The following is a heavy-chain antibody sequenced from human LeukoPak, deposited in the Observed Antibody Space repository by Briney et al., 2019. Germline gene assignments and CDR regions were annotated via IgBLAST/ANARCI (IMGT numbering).Heavy chain of an antibody. V-gene: IGHV3-74*01. J-gene: IGHJ6*02. CDR2: INSDGSST. Sequence: PGGSLRLSCAASGFTFSSYWMYWVRQGPGKGLVWVSRINSDGSSTNYADSVKGRFIISRDNSKNTLYLQMNSLRAEETALYYCARVIRRECGRGVCSPPYGMDVWGQGTTVTVSS. D-gene: IGHD2-8*02. CDR3: ARVIRRECGRGVCSPPYGMDV. CDR1: GFTFSSYW.